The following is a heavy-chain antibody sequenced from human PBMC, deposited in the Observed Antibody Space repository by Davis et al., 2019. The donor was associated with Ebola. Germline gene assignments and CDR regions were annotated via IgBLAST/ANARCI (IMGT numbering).Heavy chain of an antibody. CDR1: GYTFTSYG. CDR2: IIPIFGTA. Sequence: AASVKVSCKASGYTFTSYGISWVRQAPGQGLEWMGGIIPIFGTANYAQKFQGRVTITADESTSTAYMELSSLRSEDTAVYYCASTVSSGWTRWFDPWGQGTLVTVSS. J-gene: IGHJ5*02. CDR3: ASTVSSGWTRWFDP. D-gene: IGHD6-19*01. V-gene: IGHV1-69*13.